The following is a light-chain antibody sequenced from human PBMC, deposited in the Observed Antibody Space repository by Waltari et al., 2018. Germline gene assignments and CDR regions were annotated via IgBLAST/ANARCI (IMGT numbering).Light chain of an antibody. J-gene: IGKJ1*01. V-gene: IGKV1-39*01. CDR3: QESYSFTRT. Sequence: DIQMTQSPSSLSASVGDRVTITCRASQTISRYLNWYQQKPGKAPNLLIYAASSLQSGVPSRFSGSGSVRDFTLIITSLQPEDFATYYCQESYSFTRTFGQGTNVEIK. CDR2: AAS. CDR1: QTISRY.